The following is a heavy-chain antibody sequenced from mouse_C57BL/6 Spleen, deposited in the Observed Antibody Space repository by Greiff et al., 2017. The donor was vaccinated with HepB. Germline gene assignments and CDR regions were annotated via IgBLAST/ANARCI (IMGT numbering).Heavy chain of an antibody. CDR3: ASMVTTKTWFAY. V-gene: IGHV1-4*01. D-gene: IGHD2-2*01. Sequence: VQLQQSGAELARPGASVKLSCKASGYTFTSYTMHWVKQRPGQGLEWIGYINLRSGYTKYNQKFKDKATLTADKASSTAYMHLSSLASEDSAVYYCASMVTTKTWFAYWGQGTLVTVSA. CDR2: INLRSGYT. J-gene: IGHJ3*01. CDR1: GYTFTSYT.